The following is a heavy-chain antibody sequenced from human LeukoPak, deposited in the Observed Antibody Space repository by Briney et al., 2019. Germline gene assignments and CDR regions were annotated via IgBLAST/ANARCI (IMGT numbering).Heavy chain of an antibody. J-gene: IGHJ3*02. CDR2: ISISSSYP. V-gene: IGHV3-21*01. CDR3: ARDKNWGSGAFDI. Sequence: GGSLRLSCAASGFTFSSYSMIWVRQAPGKGLEWVSSISISSSYPYYADSVKGRFTISRDNAKNSLYLQMNSLRAEDTAVYYCARDKNWGSGAFDIWGQGTMVTVSS. CDR1: GFTFSSYS. D-gene: IGHD7-27*01.